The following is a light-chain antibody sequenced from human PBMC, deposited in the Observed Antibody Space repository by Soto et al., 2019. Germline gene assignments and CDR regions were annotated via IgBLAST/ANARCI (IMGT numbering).Light chain of an antibody. V-gene: IGKV3-15*01. CDR3: QQHNTWPMST. J-gene: IGKJ2*01. CDR1: QSVSSN. CDR2: DAS. Sequence: EIVMTQSPATLSVSPGERATLSCRASQSVSSNLAWYQKKPGQAPRLLIYDASTRATDIPARFSGSGSGTEFTLTISSLQSEDFAVYYCQQHNTWPMSTFGQGTKLEIK.